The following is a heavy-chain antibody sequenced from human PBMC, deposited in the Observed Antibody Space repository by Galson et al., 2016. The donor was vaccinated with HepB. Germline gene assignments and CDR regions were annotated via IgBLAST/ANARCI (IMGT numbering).Heavy chain of an antibody. CDR1: GGSIVSSSYY. V-gene: IGHV4-31*03. D-gene: IGHD6-25*01. J-gene: IGHJ5*01. Sequence: TLSLTCTVFGGSIVSSSYYWNWIRQHPGKGLEWVGSIYYTGSTYYNPSLKSRLTISVDTSKSQFSLKLTSVTAADTAVYYCVREFSGSWYDSWGQGTLLTVSS. CDR2: IYYTGST. CDR3: VREFSGSWYDS.